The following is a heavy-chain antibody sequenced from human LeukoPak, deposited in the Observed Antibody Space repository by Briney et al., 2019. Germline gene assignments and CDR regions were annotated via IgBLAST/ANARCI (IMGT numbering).Heavy chain of an antibody. CDR2: IYYSGST. J-gene: IGHJ4*02. CDR3: ARLASSGWSHCDY. V-gene: IGHV4-59*08. Sequence: SETLSLTCTVSGGSISGYYWSWIRQPPGKGPEWIGYIYYSGSTNYNPSLKSRVTISVDTSKNQFSLKMNSVTAADTAVYCCARLASSGWSHCDYWGQGTLVTVSS. CDR1: GGSISGYY. D-gene: IGHD6-19*01.